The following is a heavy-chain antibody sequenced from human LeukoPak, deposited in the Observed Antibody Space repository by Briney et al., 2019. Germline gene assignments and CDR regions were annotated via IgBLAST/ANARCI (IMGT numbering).Heavy chain of an antibody. CDR3: ARPLQNYDFWSGYYF. CDR2: IYYSGST. CDR1: GGSISSSSYY. J-gene: IGHJ4*02. Sequence: SETLSLTCTVSGGSISSSSYYWGWIRQPPGKGLEWIGSIYYSGSTYYNPSLKSRVTISVDTSKNQFSLKLSSVTAADTAVYYCARPLQNYDFWSGYYFWGQGTLVTVSS. D-gene: IGHD3-3*01. V-gene: IGHV4-39*01.